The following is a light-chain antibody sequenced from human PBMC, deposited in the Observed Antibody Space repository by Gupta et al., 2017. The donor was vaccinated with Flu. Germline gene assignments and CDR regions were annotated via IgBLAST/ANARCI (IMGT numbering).Light chain of an antibody. CDR3: QQRASWPLT. CDR2: AAS. J-gene: IGKJ4*01. CDR1: QSVSGS. Sequence: EVVLTQSPGTLSLSPGERATLSCRAGQSVSGSLAWYQQKPGQAPSLLIYAASNRATGIPARFSGSGSGTDFTLTISSLEPEDFAVYYCQQRASWPLTFGGGTKVEIK. V-gene: IGKV3-11*01.